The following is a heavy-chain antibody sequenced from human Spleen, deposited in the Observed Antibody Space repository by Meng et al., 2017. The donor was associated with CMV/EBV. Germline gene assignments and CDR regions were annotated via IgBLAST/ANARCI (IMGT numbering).Heavy chain of an antibody. V-gene: IGHV1-69*12. CDR1: GGTFSSYA. CDR3: ARGFGWELLPFDY. D-gene: IGHD1-26*01. CDR2: IIPIFGTA. Sequence: VQVVQAGAGVKKPGSSVKVSGKASGGTFSSYAISWVRQAPGQGLEWMGGIIPIFGTANYAQKFQGRVTITADESTSTAYMELSSLRSEDTAVYYCARGFGWELLPFDYWGQGTLVTVSS. J-gene: IGHJ4*02.